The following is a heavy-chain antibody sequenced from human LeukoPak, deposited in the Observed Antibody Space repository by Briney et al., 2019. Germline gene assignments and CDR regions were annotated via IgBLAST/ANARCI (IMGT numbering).Heavy chain of an antibody. D-gene: IGHD6-19*01. V-gene: IGHV1-46*01. CDR3: ARDAKSLNNSGRRYRDFDI. Sequence: ASVKVSCKASGYTFTSYYMHWVRQAPGQGLEWMGIINPSGGSTSYAQKFQGRVTITRDASTSTVYMELSSLRSEDTAVYYCARDAKSLNNSGRRYRDFDIWGQGTMVTVSS. J-gene: IGHJ3*02. CDR2: INPSGGST. CDR1: GYTFTSYY.